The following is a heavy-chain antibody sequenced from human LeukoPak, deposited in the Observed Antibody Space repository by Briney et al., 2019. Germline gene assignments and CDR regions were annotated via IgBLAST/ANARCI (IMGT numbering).Heavy chain of an antibody. D-gene: IGHD2-15*01. Sequence: GGSLRLSCAASGFTFSSYGMHWVRQAPGKGLDGVAVIWYDGSNKYYADSVKGRFTISRDNSKNTLYLQMNSLRAEDTAVYYCARVPRYCSGGSCPRGYYYYGMDVWGKGTTVTVSS. CDR1: GFTFSSYG. CDR2: IWYDGSNK. V-gene: IGHV3-33*01. J-gene: IGHJ6*04. CDR3: ARVPRYCSGGSCPRGYYYYGMDV.